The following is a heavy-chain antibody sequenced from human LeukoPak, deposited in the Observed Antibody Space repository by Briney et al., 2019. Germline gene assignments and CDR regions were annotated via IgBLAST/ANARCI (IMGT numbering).Heavy chain of an antibody. Sequence: PLETLSLTCTVSGGSISSYYWSWIRQPPGKGLEWIGYIYYSGSTNYNPSLKSRVTISVDTSKNQFSLKLSSVTAADTAVYYCARATAMVARAFDYWGQGTLVTVSS. D-gene: IGHD5-18*01. CDR3: ARATAMVARAFDY. CDR2: IYYSGST. J-gene: IGHJ4*02. V-gene: IGHV4-59*01. CDR1: GGSISSYY.